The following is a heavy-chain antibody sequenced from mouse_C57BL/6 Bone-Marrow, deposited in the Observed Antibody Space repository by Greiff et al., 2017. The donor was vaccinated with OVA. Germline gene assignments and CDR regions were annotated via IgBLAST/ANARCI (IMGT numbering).Heavy chain of an antibody. J-gene: IGHJ4*01. V-gene: IGHV5-12*01. Sequence: EVNVVESGGGLVQPGGSLKLSCAASGFTFSDYYMYWVRQTPEKRLEWVAYISNGGGSTYYPDTVKGRFTISRDNAKNTLYLQMSRLKSEDTAMYYCARPKDYAYYYAMDYWGQGTSVTVSS. D-gene: IGHD2-4*01. CDR1: GFTFSDYY. CDR3: ARPKDYAYYYAMDY. CDR2: ISNGGGST.